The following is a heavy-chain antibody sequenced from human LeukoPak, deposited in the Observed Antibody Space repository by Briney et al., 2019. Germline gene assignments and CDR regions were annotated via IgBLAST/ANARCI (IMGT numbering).Heavy chain of an antibody. CDR2: IIPIFGTT. CDR1: GGTFSSYA. CDR3: ARVSYYDSSGPGYYYYMDV. Sequence: SVKVSCKASGGTFSSYAISWVRQAPGQGLEWMGGIIPIFGTTNYAQKFQGRVTITTDESTSTAYMELSSLRSEDTAVHYCARVSYYDSSGPGYYYYMDVWGKGTTVTVSS. V-gene: IGHV1-69*05. D-gene: IGHD3-22*01. J-gene: IGHJ6*03.